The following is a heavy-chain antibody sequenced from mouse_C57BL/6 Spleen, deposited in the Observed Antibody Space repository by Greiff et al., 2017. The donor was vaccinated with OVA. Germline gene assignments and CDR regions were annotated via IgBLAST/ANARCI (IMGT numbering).Heavy chain of an antibody. CDR3: SRKAYYSNYSYAMDY. Sequence: QVQLQQPGAELVKPGASVKLSCKASGYTFTSYWMQWVKQRTGQGIEWIGEIDPSDSSTNYHQKFKGKATLTVDTSSRTDDMQLSSLTSEDSAVYYCSRKAYYSNYSYAMDYWGQGPSVTVSS. CDR2: IDPSDSST. CDR1: GYTFTSYW. V-gene: IGHV1-50*01. J-gene: IGHJ4*01. D-gene: IGHD2-5*01.